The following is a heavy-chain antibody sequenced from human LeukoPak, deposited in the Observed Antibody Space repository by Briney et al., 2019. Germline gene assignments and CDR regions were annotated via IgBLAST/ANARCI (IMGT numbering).Heavy chain of an antibody. CDR2: IYYSGST. J-gene: IGHJ3*02. CDR1: GGSISSNSYY. Sequence: SETLSLTCTVSGGSISSNSYYWAWIRQPPGKGLEWIGYIYYSGSTNYNPSLKSRVTMSVDTSKNQFSLKLSSVTAADTAVYYCARRIAAAGTDAFDIWGQGTMVTVSS. CDR3: ARRIAAAGTDAFDI. V-gene: IGHV4-61*05. D-gene: IGHD6-13*01.